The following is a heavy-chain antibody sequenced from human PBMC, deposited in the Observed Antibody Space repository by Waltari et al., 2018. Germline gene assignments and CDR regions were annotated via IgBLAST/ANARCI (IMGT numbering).Heavy chain of an antibody. CDR2: ISAYNGDT. CDR3: ARDTEQLAEWRVYADH. Sequence: QVHLVQSGPEVKKPGASVKVSCKTSGYTFTRYGITWVRQAPGEGLEWIGWISAYNGDTKYTQKFQGRVTMTTDTSTSTAYMELRSLVSDDTANYYCARDTEQLAEWRVYADHWGQGTLVAVSS. J-gene: IGHJ4*02. D-gene: IGHD6-13*01. CDR1: GYTFTRYG. V-gene: IGHV1-18*01.